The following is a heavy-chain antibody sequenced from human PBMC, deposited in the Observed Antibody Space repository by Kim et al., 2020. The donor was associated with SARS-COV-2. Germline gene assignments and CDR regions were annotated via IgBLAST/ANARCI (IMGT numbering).Heavy chain of an antibody. V-gene: IGHV3-48*02. CDR2: SSTI. Sequence: SSTIYYAASGKGRFTIPRDNAKNSLYLQMNSPRDEDTAVYYCATDRTYWGQGTLVTVSS. CDR3: ATDRTY. J-gene: IGHJ4*02.